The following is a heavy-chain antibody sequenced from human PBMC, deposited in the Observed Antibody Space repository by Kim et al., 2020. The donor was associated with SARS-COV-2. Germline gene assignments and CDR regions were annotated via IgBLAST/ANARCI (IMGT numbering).Heavy chain of an antibody. CDR1: GFTFSSYS. V-gene: IGHV3-21*01. CDR2: ISSSSSYI. CDR3: APLTYGDYDDEDWFDP. Sequence: GGSLRLSCAASGFTFSSYSMNWVRQAPGKGLEWVSSISSSSSYIYYADSVKGRFTISRDNAKNSLYLQMNSLRAEDTAVYYCAPLTYGDYDDEDWFDPWGQGTLVTVSS. J-gene: IGHJ5*02. D-gene: IGHD4-17*01.